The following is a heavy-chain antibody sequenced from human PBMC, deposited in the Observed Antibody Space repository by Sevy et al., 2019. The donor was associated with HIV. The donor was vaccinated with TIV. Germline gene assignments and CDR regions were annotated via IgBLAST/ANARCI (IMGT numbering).Heavy chain of an antibody. Sequence: ASVKVSCKASGYTFTSYDINWVRQATGQGLEWMGWMNPNSGNTGCAQKFQGRVTMTRNTSISTAYMELSSLRSEDTAVYYCATWQYNWNYGGYYYYYGMDVWGQGTTVTVSS. J-gene: IGHJ6*02. CDR1: GYTFTSYD. CDR2: MNPNSGNT. V-gene: IGHV1-8*01. CDR3: ATWQYNWNYGGYYYYYGMDV. D-gene: IGHD1-7*01.